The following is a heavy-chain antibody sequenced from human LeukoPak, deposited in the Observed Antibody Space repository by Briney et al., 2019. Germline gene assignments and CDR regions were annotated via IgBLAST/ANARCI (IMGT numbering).Heavy chain of an antibody. CDR1: GFTFSSYG. D-gene: IGHD6-13*01. Sequence: GRSLRLSCAASGFTFSSYGMHWVRQAPGKGLEWVAVISYDGSNKYYADSVKGRFTISRDNSKNTLYLQMNSLRAEDTAVYYCAKPKAGGIAAAAQMWPFDYWGQGTLVTVSS. V-gene: IGHV3-30*18. CDR2: ISYDGSNK. J-gene: IGHJ4*02. CDR3: AKPKAGGIAAAAQMWPFDY.